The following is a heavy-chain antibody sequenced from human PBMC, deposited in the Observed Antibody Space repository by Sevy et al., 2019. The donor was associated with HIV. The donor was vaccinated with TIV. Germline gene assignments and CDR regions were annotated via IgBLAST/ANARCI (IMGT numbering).Heavy chain of an antibody. V-gene: IGHV1-2*02. Sequence: ASVKVSCKASGYTFTGYYMHWVRQAPGQGLEWMGWINPNSGGTNYAQKVQGRVTMTRDTSISTAYMELSRLRSDDTAVYYCARDRAPRGKGTFDYWGQGTLVTVSS. D-gene: IGHD3-10*01. CDR2: INPNSGGT. J-gene: IGHJ4*02. CDR1: GYTFTGYY. CDR3: ARDRAPRGKGTFDY.